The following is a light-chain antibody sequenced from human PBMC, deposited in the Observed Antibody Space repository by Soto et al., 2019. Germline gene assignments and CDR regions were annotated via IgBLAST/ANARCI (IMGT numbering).Light chain of an antibody. V-gene: IGKV3-20*01. J-gene: IGKJ1*01. Sequence: EIALTQSPGTLSFSPGKRATLSCRASQSISSSYLASYQQRPGQAPRLLIYGASSRATGIPDRFSGSGSGTEFTLTISRLEAEDFAVYYCHQYGSSSCTFGQGTKV. CDR3: HQYGSSSCT. CDR1: QSISSSY. CDR2: GAS.